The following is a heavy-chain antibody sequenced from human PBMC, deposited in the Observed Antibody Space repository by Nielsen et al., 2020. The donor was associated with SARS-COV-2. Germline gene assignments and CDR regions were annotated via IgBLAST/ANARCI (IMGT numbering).Heavy chain of an antibody. CDR3: AKDRVSYGCRYFDD. CDR2: INPDESKT. D-gene: IGHD5-18*01. CDR1: GFIFSNYR. Sequence: GESLKISCAASGFIFSNYRMHWVRQAPGQGLVWVSHINPDESKTTYADSVKGHFTISRDNSKNTLYLQMNSLRVEDTAVYYCAKDRVSYGCRYFDDWGQGTLVTVSS. V-gene: IGHV3-74*03. J-gene: IGHJ4*02.